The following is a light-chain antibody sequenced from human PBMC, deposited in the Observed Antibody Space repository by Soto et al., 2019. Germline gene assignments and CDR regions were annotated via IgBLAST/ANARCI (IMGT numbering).Light chain of an antibody. J-gene: IGLJ2*01. CDR1: SSDIGRYNH. CDR2: DDI. CDR3: CSYSGGGSVV. V-gene: IGLV2-23*01. Sequence: QSALTQPASVSGSPGQSITISCTGTSSDIGRYNHVSWYQQHPGKAPKLIIYDDIKRPSGVSDRFSGSKSGNTASLTISGLQTEDEADYYCCSYSGGGSVVFGGGTKLTVL.